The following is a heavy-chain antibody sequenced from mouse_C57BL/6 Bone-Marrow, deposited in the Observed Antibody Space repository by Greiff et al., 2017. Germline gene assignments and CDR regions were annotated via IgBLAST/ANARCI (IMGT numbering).Heavy chain of an antibody. V-gene: IGHV1-59*01. J-gene: IGHJ4*01. CDR2: IDPSDSYT. CDR3: ANATLDY. Sequence: VQLQQPGAELVRPGTSVKLSCKASGYTFTSYWMHWVKQRPGQGLEWIGVIDPSDSYTNYNQKFKGKATLTVDTSSSTAYMQLSSLTSEDSAVYCCANATLDYWGQGTSVTVSA. D-gene: IGHD1-1*01. CDR1: GYTFTSYW.